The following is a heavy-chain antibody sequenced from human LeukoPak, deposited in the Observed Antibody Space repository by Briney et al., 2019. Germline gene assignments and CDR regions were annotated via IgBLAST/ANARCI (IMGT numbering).Heavy chain of an antibody. CDR1: GGSINSDH. CDR3: ASVRGLGVITPYLDY. J-gene: IGHJ4*02. Sequence: SETLSLTCTVSGGSINSDHWSWIRQPPGKGLEWIGCISYTGSTHYNPSLKSRVTILVDTSKNHFSLKLSSVTAADTAVYYCASVRGLGVITPYLDYWGQGTLVTVSS. D-gene: IGHD3-16*02. CDR2: ISYTGST. V-gene: IGHV4-59*08.